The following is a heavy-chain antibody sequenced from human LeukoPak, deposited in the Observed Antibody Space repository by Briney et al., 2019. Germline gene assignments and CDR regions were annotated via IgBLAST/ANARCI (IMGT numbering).Heavy chain of an antibody. CDR3: TTLRPPDYGDSYFDF. D-gene: IGHD4-17*01. V-gene: IGHV3-15*01. CDR1: GFTFSNTW. Sequence: GGSLRLSCAASGFTFSNTWMSWVRQAPGKGLEWVGRIKNRTDGGTTDYAAPVTGRFTISRDDSKNTLYLQMNSLKTEDTAVYYCTTLRPPDYGDSYFDFWGQGILVTVSS. CDR2: IKNRTDGGTT. J-gene: IGHJ4*02.